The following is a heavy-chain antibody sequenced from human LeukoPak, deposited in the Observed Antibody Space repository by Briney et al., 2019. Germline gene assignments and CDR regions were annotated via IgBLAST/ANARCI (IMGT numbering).Heavy chain of an antibody. Sequence: GGSLRLSCAVSGFTFRSYSMNWVRQAPGKGLEWVSSISSSSSYMYYADSVKGRFTISRDNAKNSPYLQMNSLRAEDTAVYYCARDREVVAFDIWGQGTMVTVSS. CDR3: ARDREVVAFDI. D-gene: IGHD1-26*01. J-gene: IGHJ3*02. V-gene: IGHV3-21*01. CDR1: GFTFRSYS. CDR2: ISSSSSYM.